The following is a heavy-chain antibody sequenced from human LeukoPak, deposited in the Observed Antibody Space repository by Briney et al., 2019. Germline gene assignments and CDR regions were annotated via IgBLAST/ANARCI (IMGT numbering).Heavy chain of an antibody. CDR2: ISGSGGST. CDR1: GFTFSSYA. V-gene: IGHV3-23*01. Sequence: GGSLRLSCSASGFTFSSYAMIWVRQAPGKGLEWVSAISGSGGSTYYADSVKGRFTISRDNSKSTLYLQMNSLRAEDTAVYYCAKAPGYSSGWYLSWGQGTLVTVSS. D-gene: IGHD6-19*01. J-gene: IGHJ4*02. CDR3: AKAPGYSSGWYLS.